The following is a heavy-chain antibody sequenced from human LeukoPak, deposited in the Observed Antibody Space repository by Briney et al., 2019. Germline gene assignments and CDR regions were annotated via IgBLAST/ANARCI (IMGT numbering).Heavy chain of an antibody. CDR2: IWYDGSNK. CDR1: GFTFSSYG. Sequence: GRSLRLSCAASGFTFSSYGMHWVRQAPGKGLEWVAVIWYDGSNKYYADSVKRRFTISRDNSKNTLYLQMNSLRAEDTAVYYCARGWSYSSGWPGDYWGQGTLVTVSS. V-gene: IGHV3-33*01. CDR3: ARGWSYSSGWPGDY. J-gene: IGHJ4*02. D-gene: IGHD6-19*01.